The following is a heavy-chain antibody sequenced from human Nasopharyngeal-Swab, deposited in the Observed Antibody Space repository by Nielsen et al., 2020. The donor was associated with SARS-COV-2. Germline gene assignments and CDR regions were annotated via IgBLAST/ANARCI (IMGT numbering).Heavy chain of an antibody. D-gene: IGHD3-10*01. CDR2: INHSGST. Sequence: SCAVYGGSFSGYYWSWIRQPPGMGLEWIGEINHSGSTNYNPSLKSRVTISVDTSKNQFSLKLSSVTAADTAVYYCARSPRGGFDPWGQGTLVTVSS. V-gene: IGHV4-34*01. CDR1: GGSFSGYY. CDR3: ARSPRGGFDP. J-gene: IGHJ5*02.